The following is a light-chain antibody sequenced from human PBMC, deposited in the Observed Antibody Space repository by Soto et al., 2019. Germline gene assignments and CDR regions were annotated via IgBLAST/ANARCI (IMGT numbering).Light chain of an antibody. V-gene: IGKV3-11*01. J-gene: IGKJ5*01. CDR1: QSVSSNY. Sequence: ESVLTQSPGTLSLSPGERATLSCRASQSVSSNYLAWYQQKPGQAPRLLIYDASKRATGIPARFSGSGSGTDFTLTIGSLEPEDFAVYYCQQRGNWPRITFGQGTRLENK. CDR3: QQRGNWPRIT. CDR2: DAS.